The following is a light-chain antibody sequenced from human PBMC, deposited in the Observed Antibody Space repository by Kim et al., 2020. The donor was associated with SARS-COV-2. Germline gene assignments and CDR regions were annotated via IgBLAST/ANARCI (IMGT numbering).Light chain of an antibody. V-gene: IGKV3-20*01. CDR1: QSLDSRD. J-gene: IGKJ4*01. CDR3: QQYDAT. Sequence: VLTQSPGTLSLSPGESATLSCRASQSLDSRDLTWYQQKPGQAPRLLIHGASSKATGIPDRFSGRGSGTDFTLTISRLEPEDSAIYYCQQYDATYGGGTKVDIK. CDR2: GAS.